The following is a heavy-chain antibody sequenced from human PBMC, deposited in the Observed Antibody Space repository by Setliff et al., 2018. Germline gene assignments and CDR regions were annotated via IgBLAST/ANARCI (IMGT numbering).Heavy chain of an antibody. CDR2: MYGVGAT. D-gene: IGHD4-17*01. CDR1: KFSFSTYS. J-gene: IGHJ4*02. CDR3: AKDRVPDGYWDFDY. Sequence: GGSLRLSCVGSKFSFSTYSMTWVRQAPGKGLECVSGMYGVGATFYADSVKGRFTISRDISENTLYLQMNSLRPEDTAVYYCAKDRVPDGYWDFDYWGQGILVTVSS. V-gene: IGHV3-23*01.